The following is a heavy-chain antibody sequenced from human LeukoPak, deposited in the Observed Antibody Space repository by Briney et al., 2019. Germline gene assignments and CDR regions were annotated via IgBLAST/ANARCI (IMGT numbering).Heavy chain of an antibody. Sequence: GGSLRLSCAASGFTFSSYAMSWVRQAPGKGLEWVSAISGSGGSTYYADSVKGRFTISRDNSKNALYLQMNSLRAEDTAVYYCAKSRQLVTSYYFDYWGQGTLVTVSS. V-gene: IGHV3-23*01. J-gene: IGHJ4*02. CDR2: ISGSGGST. CDR3: AKSRQLVTSYYFDY. D-gene: IGHD6-13*01. CDR1: GFTFSSYA.